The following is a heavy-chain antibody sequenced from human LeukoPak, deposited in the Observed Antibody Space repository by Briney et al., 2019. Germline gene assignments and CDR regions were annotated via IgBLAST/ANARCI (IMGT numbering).Heavy chain of an antibody. D-gene: IGHD5-18*01. CDR3: ARDLAYSRLDY. Sequence: GGSLRLSRAVSGLTFSSSWMDWVRQAPGKGLEWVASINPEGSEKYSADSVKGRFTISRDNAKNSLYLQMDSLRVEDTAFYYCARDLAYSRLDYWGQGMLVTVSS. V-gene: IGHV3-7*01. CDR2: INPEGSEK. CDR1: GLTFSSSW. J-gene: IGHJ4*02.